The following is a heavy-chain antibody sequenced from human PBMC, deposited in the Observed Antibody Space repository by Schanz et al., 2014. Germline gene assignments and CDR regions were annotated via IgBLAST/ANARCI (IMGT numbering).Heavy chain of an antibody. J-gene: IGHJ6*03. D-gene: IGHD2-2*01. CDR3: ARVHSTSLERGSHYYMDV. Sequence: QVQLQESGPGLVKPSETLSLTCTVSGGSINNYHWSWIRQPPGMGLEWLGYIYSSGNTNYKPALKRRVTISLDPSKNQFSLTLTSVAASDPAVYYCARVHSTSLERGSHYYMDVWGKGTTVTVSS. CDR1: GGSINNYH. V-gene: IGHV4-59*01. CDR2: IYSSGNT.